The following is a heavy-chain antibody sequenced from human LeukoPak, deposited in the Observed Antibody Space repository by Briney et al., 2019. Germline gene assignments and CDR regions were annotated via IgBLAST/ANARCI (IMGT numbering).Heavy chain of an antibody. CDR3: ARVAWIGVRWFDP. CDR1: GYTFTSYG. CDR2: MNPNSGNT. V-gene: IGHV1-8*03. J-gene: IGHJ5*02. D-gene: IGHD5-12*01. Sequence: ASVKVSCKASGYTFTSYGVNWVRQATGQGLEWMGRMNPNSGNTGYAQKFQGRVTITRNTSISTAYMELSSLRSEDTAVYYCARVAWIGVRWFDPWGQGTLVTVSS.